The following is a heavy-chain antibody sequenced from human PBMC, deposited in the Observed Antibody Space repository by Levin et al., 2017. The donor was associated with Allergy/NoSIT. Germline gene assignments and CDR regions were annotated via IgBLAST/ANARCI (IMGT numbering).Heavy chain of an antibody. D-gene: IGHD3-22*01. CDR2: INPSGGST. CDR1: GYTFTSYY. V-gene: IGHV1-46*01. J-gene: IGHJ6*02. CDR3: ARERIVVVIIPIYYYYGMDV. Sequence: AASVKVSCKASGYTFTSYYMHWVRQAPGQGLEWMGIINPSGGSTSYAQKFQGRVTMTRDTSTSTVYMELSSLRSEDTAVYYCARERIVVVIIPIYYYYGMDVWGQGTTVTVSS.